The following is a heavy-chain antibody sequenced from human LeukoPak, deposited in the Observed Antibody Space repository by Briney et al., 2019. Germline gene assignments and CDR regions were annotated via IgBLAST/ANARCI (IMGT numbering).Heavy chain of an antibody. V-gene: IGHV3-21*01. CDR1: GFTFSSAS. J-gene: IGHJ4*02. Sequence: PGGSLRLSCAASGFTFSSASMNWVRQSPGRGLEWVSSISSTSRYIFYADSAKGRFTISRDNAKKSLFLQMNSLRVEDAAVYYCVRDEPYSGTDLVTRTFDLWGQGTLVTVSS. CDR2: ISSTSRYI. CDR3: VRDEPYSGTDLVTRTFDL. D-gene: IGHD1-26*01.